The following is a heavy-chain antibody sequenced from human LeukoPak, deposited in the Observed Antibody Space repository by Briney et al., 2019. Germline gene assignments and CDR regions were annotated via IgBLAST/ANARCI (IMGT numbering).Heavy chain of an antibody. J-gene: IGHJ4*02. V-gene: IGHV4-59*12. D-gene: IGHD5-24*01. CDR1: GGSISSYY. CDR2: IYYSGST. CDR3: ARDRSGRRWLRREGWVDY. Sequence: SETLSLTCTVSGGSISSYYWSWIRQPPGKGLEWIGYIYYSGSTNYNPSLKSRVTISVDTSKNQFSLKLSSVTAADTAVYYCARDRSGRRWLRREGWVDYWGQGTLVTVSS.